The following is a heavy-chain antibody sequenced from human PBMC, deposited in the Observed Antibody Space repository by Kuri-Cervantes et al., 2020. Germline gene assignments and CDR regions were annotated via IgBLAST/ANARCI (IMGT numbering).Heavy chain of an antibody. CDR1: GYTFTSYY. Sequence: ASVKVSCKASGYTFTSYYMHWVRQAPGQGLEWMGIINPSGGSTNYAQKFQERVTITRDKSTSTAYMELSSLRSEDTAVYYCAAVGDIVGATSRRTGDAFDIWGQGTMVTVSS. CDR3: AAVGDIVGATSRRTGDAFDI. CDR2: INPSGGST. V-gene: IGHV1-46*01. D-gene: IGHD1-26*01. J-gene: IGHJ3*02.